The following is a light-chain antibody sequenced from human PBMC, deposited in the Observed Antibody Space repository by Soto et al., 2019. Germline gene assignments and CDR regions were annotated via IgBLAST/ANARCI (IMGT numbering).Light chain of an antibody. CDR2: GAS. CDR1: QSVSSN. V-gene: IGKV3-15*01. J-gene: IGKJ1*01. CDR3: QKYNNWLGT. Sequence: EIVMTQSPATLSVSPGERATLSCRASQSVSSNLAWYQQKPGQAPRLLIYGASTRATGTPARFSGSGAGTEFTLTISSLQSEDFAVYYCQKYNNWLGTFGQGTKVEIK.